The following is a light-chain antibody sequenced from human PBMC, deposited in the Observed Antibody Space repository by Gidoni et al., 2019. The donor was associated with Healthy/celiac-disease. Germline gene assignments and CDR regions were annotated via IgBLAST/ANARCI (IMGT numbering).Light chain of an antibody. Sequence: DIQMTQSPSTLSASVGDRVTITCRASQSISSWLAWYQQKPGEAPKPLIYDASRLESGGPSRFSGSGSGTEVTLTISSLQPDDFATDYCQQYNSYPWTFGQGTKVEIK. CDR1: QSISSW. CDR3: QQYNSYPWT. V-gene: IGKV1-5*01. CDR2: DAS. J-gene: IGKJ1*01.